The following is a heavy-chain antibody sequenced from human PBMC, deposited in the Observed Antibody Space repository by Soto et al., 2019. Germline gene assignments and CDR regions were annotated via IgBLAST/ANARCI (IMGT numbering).Heavy chain of an antibody. D-gene: IGHD3-22*01. CDR2: INAGNGNT. CDR3: ARELTTGMDV. Sequence: QVQLVQSGAEVKKPGASVKVSCKASGYTFTSYAMHWVRQAPGQRLEWMGWINAGNGNTKYSQKCQGRVTITRDTAASTAYRKLSRLRTEDTAVYSCARELTTGMDVWGKGTTVTVSS. J-gene: IGHJ6*04. CDR1: GYTFTSYA. V-gene: IGHV1-3*01.